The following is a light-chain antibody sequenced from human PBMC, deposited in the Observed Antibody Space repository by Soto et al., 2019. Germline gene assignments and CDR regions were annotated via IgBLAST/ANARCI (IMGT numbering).Light chain of an antibody. Sequence: VLTQSLGILSLSVGERATLSCRASQSVETYLSWYQQRPGQAPRLLIYGASRRATGISERFSGSGSGTDFTLTITRLEPEDFAVYYCQQHGGSPLFTFGPGTKVDLK. J-gene: IGKJ3*01. CDR1: QSVETY. V-gene: IGKV3-20*01. CDR2: GAS. CDR3: QQHGGSPLFT.